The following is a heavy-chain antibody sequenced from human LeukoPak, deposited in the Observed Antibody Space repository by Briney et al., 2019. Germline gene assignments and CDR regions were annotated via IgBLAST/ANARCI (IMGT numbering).Heavy chain of an antibody. CDR2: ISTSSNRI. CDR1: GFTFSSYG. V-gene: IGHV3-48*02. D-gene: IGHD6-19*01. Sequence: PGGSLRLSCAASGFTFSSYGMNWVRQARAKGLEWVSNISTSSNRIDYADSVKGRFTMSRDNAKNLLYLQMNSLRDEDTAMYYCARVSAPGTSGWYFGYWGQGTLVTVSS. CDR3: ARVSAPGTSGWYFGY. J-gene: IGHJ4*02.